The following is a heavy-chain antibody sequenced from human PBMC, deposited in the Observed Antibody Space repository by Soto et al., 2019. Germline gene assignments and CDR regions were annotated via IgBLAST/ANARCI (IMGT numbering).Heavy chain of an antibody. V-gene: IGHV1-69*06. CDR2: IIPIFGTA. CDR3: ARDTHYYARMGSNYYCGSDV. J-gene: IGHJ6*02. D-gene: IGHD3-22*01. CDR1: GGTFSSYA. Sequence: QVQLVQSGAEVKKPGSSVKVSCKASGGTFSSYAISWVRQAPGQGLEWMGGIIPIFGTANYAQKFQGRVTITADKSTSTAYMELSSLRSEDTAVYYCARDTHYYARMGSNYYCGSDVLGQGTTVTVSS.